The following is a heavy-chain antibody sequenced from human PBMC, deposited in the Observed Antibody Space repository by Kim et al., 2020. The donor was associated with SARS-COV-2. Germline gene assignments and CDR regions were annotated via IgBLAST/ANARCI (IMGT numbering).Heavy chain of an antibody. CDR1: GGTFSSYA. D-gene: IGHD3-22*01. J-gene: IGHJ6*02. V-gene: IGHV1-69*13. CDR2: IIPIFGTA. CDR3: AKGGYYDSSGYGLFYYGMDV. Sequence: SVKVSCKASGGTFSSYAISWVRQAPGQGLEWMGGIIPIFGTANYAQKFQGRVTITADESTSTAYMELSSLRSEDTAVYYCAKGGYYDSSGYGLFYYGMDVWGQGTTVTVSS.